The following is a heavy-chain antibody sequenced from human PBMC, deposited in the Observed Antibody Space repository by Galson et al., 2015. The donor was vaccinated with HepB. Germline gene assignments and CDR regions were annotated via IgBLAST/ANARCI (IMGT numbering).Heavy chain of an antibody. CDR1: GASVSSRDFC. CDR2: VCYIGPT. Sequence: SETLSLTCTVSGASVSSRDFCWSWIRQPPGERPEQIGYVCYIGPTAYNPSLKSRVSMSVDTSKNLLSLRVTSVTAADTAVYFCTSGRDAYKTGFWGQGTLVTVSS. J-gene: IGHJ4*02. CDR3: TSGRDAYKTGF. D-gene: IGHD5-24*01. V-gene: IGHV4-61*08.